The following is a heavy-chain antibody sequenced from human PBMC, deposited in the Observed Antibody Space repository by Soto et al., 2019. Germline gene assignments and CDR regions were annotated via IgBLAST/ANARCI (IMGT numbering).Heavy chain of an antibody. CDR3: ESRVGDGYNRGFFDI. D-gene: IGHD2-21*01. Sequence: SETLSLTCTVSGGSISSYYWSWIRQPPGKGLEWIGYIYYSGSTNYNPSLKSRVTTAVDTSKNQFSLKMSSVTDAATDGYYGESRVGDGYNRGFFDIWGQGTMVTVS. J-gene: IGHJ3*02. CDR2: IYYSGST. V-gene: IGHV4-59*01. CDR1: GGSISSYY.